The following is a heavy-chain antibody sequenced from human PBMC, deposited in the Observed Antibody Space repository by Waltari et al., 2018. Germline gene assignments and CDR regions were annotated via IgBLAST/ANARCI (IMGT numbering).Heavy chain of an antibody. CDR1: GFTFGDYG. V-gene: IGHV3-49*04. J-gene: IGHJ4*02. Sequence: EVQLVESGGGLVQPGRSLRLSCTGFGFTFGDYGVSGVRQGPGKGLEWGGFIRSKVYGGTTKDAASVRGRFTLSRDDSKSIAFLQMNGLRTEDTAVYYCTRGNFQWSSTLDYWGQGTLVNVSS. CDR2: IRSKVYGGTT. CDR3: TRGNFQWSSTLDY. D-gene: IGHD2-15*01.